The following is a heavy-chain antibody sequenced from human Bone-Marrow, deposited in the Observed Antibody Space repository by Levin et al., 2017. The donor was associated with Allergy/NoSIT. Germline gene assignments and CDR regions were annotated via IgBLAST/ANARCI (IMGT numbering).Heavy chain of an antibody. D-gene: IGHD3-9*01. CDR1: GFTFSSSA. J-gene: IGHJ4*02. Sequence: GGSLRLSCAASGFTFSSSAMHWVRQAPGKGLEWVAAISHDGNKKYYADSVKGRFTVSRDDSKDTLSLQMNTLRVEDTAVYYCAKGERFFDWLLHLTYWGQGTLVTVSS. CDR2: ISHDGNKK. CDR3: AKGERFFDWLLHLTY. V-gene: IGHV3-30*18.